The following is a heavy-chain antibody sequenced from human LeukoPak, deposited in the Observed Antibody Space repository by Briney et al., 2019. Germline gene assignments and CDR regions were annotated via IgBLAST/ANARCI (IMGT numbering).Heavy chain of an antibody. CDR3: AKDGPYCGGDCYWYFDL. CDR2: ISGSGGST. CDR1: GFTFSSYA. D-gene: IGHD2-21*02. V-gene: IGHV3-23*01. Sequence: GGSLRLSCAASGFTFSSYAMSWVRQAPGKGLEWVSAISGSGGSTYYADSVRGRFTISRDNSKNPLYLQMNSLRAEDTAVYYCAKDGPYCGGDCYWYFDLWGRGTLVTVSS. J-gene: IGHJ2*01.